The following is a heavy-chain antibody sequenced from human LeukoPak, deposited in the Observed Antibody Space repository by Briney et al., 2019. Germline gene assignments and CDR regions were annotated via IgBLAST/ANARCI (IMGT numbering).Heavy chain of an antibody. Sequence: PGGSLRLSCAASGFTLSSYSMNWVRQAPGKGLEWVSYISSSSSTIYYADSVKGRFTISRDNAKNSLYLQMNSLRAEDTAVYYCARKIPPNWGYDFDYWGQGTLVTVSS. D-gene: IGHD7-27*01. CDR2: ISSSSSTI. J-gene: IGHJ4*02. CDR3: ARKIPPNWGYDFDY. V-gene: IGHV3-48*01. CDR1: GFTLSSYS.